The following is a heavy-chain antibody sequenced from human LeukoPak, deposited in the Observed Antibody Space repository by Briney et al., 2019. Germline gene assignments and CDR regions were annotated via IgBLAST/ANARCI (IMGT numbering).Heavy chain of an antibody. Sequence: GGSLRLSCAGSGFTLSSYSMNWVRQAPGKGLEWVSSISGTGNYIYYADSVKGRFTISRDNAKNSLYLQTNSLRAEDTGVYYCARDRSGGPDAFDIWGQGTMVTVSS. CDR1: GFTLSSYS. J-gene: IGHJ3*02. CDR3: ARDRSGGPDAFDI. D-gene: IGHD2-15*01. CDR2: ISGTGNYI. V-gene: IGHV3-21*01.